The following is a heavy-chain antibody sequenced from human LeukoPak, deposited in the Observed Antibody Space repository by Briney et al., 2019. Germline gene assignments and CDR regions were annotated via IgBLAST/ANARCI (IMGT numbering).Heavy chain of an antibody. CDR1: GFTFSSHG. V-gene: IGHV3-33*01. Sequence: GGSLRLSCAASGFTFSSHGMHWVRQAPGKGLEWVAVIWYDGSNTYYVDSVKGRFPISRDNSKNTLYLQMNSLRAEDTAVYYCARGQYYDPSGGTHDAFDIWGQGTMVTVSS. CDR2: IWYDGSNT. CDR3: ARGQYYDPSGGTHDAFDI. J-gene: IGHJ3*02. D-gene: IGHD3-22*01.